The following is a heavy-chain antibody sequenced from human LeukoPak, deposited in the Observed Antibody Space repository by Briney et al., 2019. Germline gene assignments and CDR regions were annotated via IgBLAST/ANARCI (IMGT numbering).Heavy chain of an antibody. CDR3: AREVAAGGKGTYDI. CDR1: GFTFSSYA. D-gene: IGHD6-25*01. J-gene: IGHJ3*02. V-gene: IGHV3-23*01. CDR2: LNHNGRNT. Sequence: GGSLRLSCEASGFTFSSYAMDWVRQAPGRGLEWVSALNHNGRNTYYADSVKGRFTISRDNSRNTLYLQMNTLRAEDTALYYCAREVAAGGKGTYDIWGQGTMVTVSS.